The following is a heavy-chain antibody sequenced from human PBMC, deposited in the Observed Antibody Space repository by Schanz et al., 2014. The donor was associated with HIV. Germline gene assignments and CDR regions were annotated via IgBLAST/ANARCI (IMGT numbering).Heavy chain of an antibody. CDR3: AKDTTAAGRGYFQH. CDR1: GFTFSNYA. CDR2: ISGGGGST. J-gene: IGHJ1*01. V-gene: IGHV3-23*01. D-gene: IGHD6-13*01. Sequence: EVQLLESGGGLVQPGGSLRLSCAASGFTFSNYAMIWVRQAPGKGLEWVSGISGGGGSTYYTDSVKGRFIISRDNSKNTLYLQMNSLRAEDTAVYYCAKDTTAAGRGYFQHWGQGTLVTVSS.